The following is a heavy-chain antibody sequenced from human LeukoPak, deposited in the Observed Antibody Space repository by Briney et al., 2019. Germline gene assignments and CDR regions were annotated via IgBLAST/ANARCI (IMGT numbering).Heavy chain of an antibody. CDR3: ARGTYYYGSGSYYNDQYNWFDP. J-gene: IGHJ5*02. D-gene: IGHD3-10*01. V-gene: IGHV4-31*03. Sequence: SETLSLTCTVSGGSISSGGYYWSWIRQHPGKGLEWIGYIYYSGSTYYNPSLKSRVTISVDTSKNQFSLKLSSVTAADTAVYYCARGTYYYGSGSYYNDQYNWFDPWGQGTLVTVSS. CDR2: IYYSGST. CDR1: GGSISSGGYY.